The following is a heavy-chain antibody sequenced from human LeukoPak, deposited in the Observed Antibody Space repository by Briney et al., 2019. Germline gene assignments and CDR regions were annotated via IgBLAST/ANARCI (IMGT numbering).Heavy chain of an antibody. CDR3: AKRGGFHIAVAEGAFDI. CDR2: INDSGDNI. CDR1: GFSSHIYV. J-gene: IGHJ3*02. V-gene: IGHV3-23*01. D-gene: IGHD2-21*01. Sequence: GGSLRLSCVASGFSSHIYVMSWVRQAPGKGLEWVSSINDSGDNINYADSVKGRFSISRDNSKSTLYLQMNSLRPEDTAVYYCAKRGGFHIAVAEGAFDIWGQGTMVTVSS.